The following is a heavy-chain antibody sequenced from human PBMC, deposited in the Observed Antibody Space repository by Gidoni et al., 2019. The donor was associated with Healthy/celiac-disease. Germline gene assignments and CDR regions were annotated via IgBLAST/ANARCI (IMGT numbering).Heavy chain of an antibody. V-gene: IGHV3-30*18. CDR2: ISYDGSNK. CDR3: AKEGY. Sequence: QVQLVESGGGVFQPVSSLILSCAASGFTFSSYGMHWVRQAPGKGLEWVAVISYDGSNKYYADSVKGRFTISRDNSKNTLYLQMNSLRAEDTAVYYCAKEGYWGQGTLVTVSS. J-gene: IGHJ4*02. CDR1: GFTFSSYG.